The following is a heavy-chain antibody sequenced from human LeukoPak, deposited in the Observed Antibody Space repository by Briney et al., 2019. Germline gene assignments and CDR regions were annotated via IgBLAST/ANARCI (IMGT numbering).Heavy chain of an antibody. CDR1: GFPLSSYS. CDR2: ISSSSSNI. CDR3: ARVKGTYFDY. J-gene: IGHJ4*02. Sequence: GGSLRLSCAASGFPLSSYSINRVRQAPGKGLEWVSYISSSSSNIYYLDSVQGRFTVSRDNGKNSLFLQIDSPRAEDTAVYYCARVKGTYFDYWGQGTLVTVSS. V-gene: IGHV3-48*01. D-gene: IGHD1-1*01.